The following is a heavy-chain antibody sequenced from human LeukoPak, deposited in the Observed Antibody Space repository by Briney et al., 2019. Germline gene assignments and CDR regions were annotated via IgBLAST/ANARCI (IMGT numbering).Heavy chain of an antibody. CDR2: IYYSGST. Sequence: SETLSLTCTVSGGSISSYYWSWIRQPPGKGLEWIGYIYYSGSTNYNPSLKSRVTISVDTSKNQFSLKLSSVTAADTAVYYCARGGTAVAGVYFDYWGQGTLVTVSS. J-gene: IGHJ4*02. V-gene: IGHV4-59*01. CDR1: GGSISSYY. D-gene: IGHD6-19*01. CDR3: ARGGTAVAGVYFDY.